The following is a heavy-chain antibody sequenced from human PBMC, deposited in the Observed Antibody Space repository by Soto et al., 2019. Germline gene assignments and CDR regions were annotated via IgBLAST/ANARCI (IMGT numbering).Heavy chain of an antibody. Sequence: SVKVSCKASGYTFTGYYMHWVRQAPGQGLEWMGWINPNSGGTNYAQKLQGRVTMTTDTSTSTAYMELRSLRSDDTAVYYCARDEYSSSSGADYWGQGTLVTVSS. J-gene: IGHJ4*02. D-gene: IGHD6-6*01. CDR2: INPNSGGT. CDR3: ARDEYSSSSGADY. CDR1: GYTFTGYY. V-gene: IGHV1-2*02.